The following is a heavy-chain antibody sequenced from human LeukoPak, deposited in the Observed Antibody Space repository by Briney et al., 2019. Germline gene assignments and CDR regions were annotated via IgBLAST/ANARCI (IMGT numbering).Heavy chain of an antibody. D-gene: IGHD2-15*01. CDR3: TRHRSGSRDYYFDY. Sequence: SETLSLTCAVSGGSISSSTYYWGWIRQPPGKGLEWIGGIYYSGSTYYNPSLKSRVTISVDTSKNHFSLKLSSVTAADTAVYYCTRHRSGSRDYYFDYWGQGTLVTVSS. J-gene: IGHJ4*02. V-gene: IGHV4-39*01. CDR2: IYYSGST. CDR1: GGSISSSTYY.